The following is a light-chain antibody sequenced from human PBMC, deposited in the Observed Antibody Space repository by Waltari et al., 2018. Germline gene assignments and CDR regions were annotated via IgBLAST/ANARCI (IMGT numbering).Light chain of an antibody. CDR1: SGHSSNV. CDR2: VNSDGSH. Sequence: QLVLTQSPSASVSLGASVKLTCTLSSGHSSNVIAWHQQQPEKGPRFLMKVNSDGSHSKGDEIPDRFSGSSSGAERYFTISSLQSEDEADYYCQTGGHGTWVFGGGTKLTVL. J-gene: IGLJ3*02. CDR3: QTGGHGTWV. V-gene: IGLV4-69*02.